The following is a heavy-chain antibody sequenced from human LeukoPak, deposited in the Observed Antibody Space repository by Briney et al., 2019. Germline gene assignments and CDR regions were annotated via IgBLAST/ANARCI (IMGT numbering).Heavy chain of an antibody. J-gene: IGHJ6*02. Sequence: WASVKVSCKASGYTFTSYGISWVRQAPGQGLEWMGWISAYNGNTNYAQKLQGRVTMTTDTSTSTAYMELRSLRSDDTAVYYCAREGAGDFWSGYYSGYGMDVWGQGTTVTVSS. CDR2: ISAYNGNT. CDR1: GYTFTSYG. V-gene: IGHV1-18*01. D-gene: IGHD3-3*01. CDR3: AREGAGDFWSGYYSGYGMDV.